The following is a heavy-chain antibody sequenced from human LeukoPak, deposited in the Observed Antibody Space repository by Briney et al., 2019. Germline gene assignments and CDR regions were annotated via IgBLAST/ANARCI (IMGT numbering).Heavy chain of an antibody. CDR3: ARGRPGLASAGIYDF. Sequence: ASVNVSCKASGYTFTSSDINWVRQATGQGLECMGWMNPNTDKTGYARNFQGRVTMTKNISISTAYMEVSSLTYEDTAIYYCARGRPGLASAGIYDFWGQGTLITVSS. J-gene: IGHJ4*02. CDR1: GYTFTSSD. V-gene: IGHV1-8*01. D-gene: IGHD6-13*01. CDR2: MNPNTDKT.